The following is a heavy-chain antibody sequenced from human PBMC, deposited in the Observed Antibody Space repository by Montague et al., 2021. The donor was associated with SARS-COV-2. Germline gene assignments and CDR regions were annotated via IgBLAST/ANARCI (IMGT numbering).Heavy chain of an antibody. CDR1: GFTFSSYG. CDR3: AREDIRFLGWLMGMDV. CDR2: IWYDGSNK. J-gene: IGHJ6*02. D-gene: IGHD3-3*01. V-gene: IGHV3-33*01. Sequence: SLRLSCAASGFTFSSYGMHWVRQAPGKGLEWVAVIWYDGSNKYYADSVKGRFTISRDNSKNTLYLQMNSLRAEDTAVYYCAREDIRFLGWLMGMDVWGQGTTVTVSS.